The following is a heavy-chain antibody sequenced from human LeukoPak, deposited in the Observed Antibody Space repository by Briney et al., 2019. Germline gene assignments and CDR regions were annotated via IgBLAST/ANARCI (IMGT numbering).Heavy chain of an antibody. CDR1: GGSFSSYY. J-gene: IGHJ2*01. CDR2: IYNSGTT. Sequence: SETLSLTCTVSGGSFSSYYWTWIRQPAGKGLEWIGRIYNSGTTNYSPSLESRLTMSLDTSKNRFSLSLSSVTAADTAVYYCARDRLGATGHWRIDVWGRGTLVTVSS. D-gene: IGHD1-26*01. V-gene: IGHV4-4*07. CDR3: ARDRLGATGHWRIDV.